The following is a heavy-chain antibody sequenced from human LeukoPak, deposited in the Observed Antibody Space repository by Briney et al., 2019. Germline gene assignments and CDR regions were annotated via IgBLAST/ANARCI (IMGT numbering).Heavy chain of an antibody. J-gene: IGHJ4*02. CDR2: INPSGAGT. D-gene: IGHD6-13*01. V-gene: IGHV1-2*02. CDR1: GYSFTSYY. Sequence: ASVKVSCKTSGYSFTSYYIHWVRQAPGQGLEWMGWINPSGAGTEYAQKFQGRVTMTGDTSISTAYMELSRLRSDDTAVYYCARDRGSSWYVDYWGQGTLVTVSS. CDR3: ARDRGSSWYVDY.